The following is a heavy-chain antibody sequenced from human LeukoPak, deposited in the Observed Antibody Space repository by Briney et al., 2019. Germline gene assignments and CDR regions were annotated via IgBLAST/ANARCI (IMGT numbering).Heavy chain of an antibody. Sequence: GGSLRLSCAASGFTFSSYGMSWVRQAPGKGLEWVSYISSSGSTIYYADSVKGRFTISRGNAKNSLYLQMNSLRAEDTAVYYCAELGITMIGGVWGKGTTVTISS. CDR1: GFTFSSYG. J-gene: IGHJ6*04. D-gene: IGHD3-10*02. V-gene: IGHV3-48*04. CDR3: AELGITMIGGV. CDR2: ISSSGSTI.